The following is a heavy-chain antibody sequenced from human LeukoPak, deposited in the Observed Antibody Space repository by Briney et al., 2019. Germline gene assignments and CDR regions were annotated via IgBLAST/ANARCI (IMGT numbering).Heavy chain of an antibody. Sequence: GGSLRLSCAASGFTFSSYSMNWVRQAPGKGLEWVSSIGGSSSSLYYADSVKGRFTISRDNAKNSLYLQMNSLRAEDTAVYCCAREGLARGATSFDYWGQGTLVTVSS. V-gene: IGHV3-21*01. CDR3: AREGLARGATSFDY. CDR2: IGGSSSSL. CDR1: GFTFSSYS. J-gene: IGHJ4*02. D-gene: IGHD1-26*01.